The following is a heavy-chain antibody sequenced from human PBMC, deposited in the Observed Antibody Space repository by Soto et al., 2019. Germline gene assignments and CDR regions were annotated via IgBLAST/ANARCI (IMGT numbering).Heavy chain of an antibody. Sequence: GGSLRLSCAASGFTFSSYWMSWVRQAPGKGLEWVANIEQDGSEKYYVDSVKGRFTISRDNAKNSLYLQMNSLRAEDTAVYYCARDALPYDYVWGSYRYSAIYGMDVWGQGTTVTVSS. V-gene: IGHV3-7*01. CDR3: ARDALPYDYVWGSYRYSAIYGMDV. CDR1: GFTFSSYW. D-gene: IGHD3-16*02. J-gene: IGHJ6*02. CDR2: IEQDGSEK.